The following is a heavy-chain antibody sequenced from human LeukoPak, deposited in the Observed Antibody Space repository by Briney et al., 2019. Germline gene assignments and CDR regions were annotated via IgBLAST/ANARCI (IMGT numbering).Heavy chain of an antibody. Sequence: PSETLSLTCTVSGGSISSGGDYWSWIRQHPGKGLEWIGYIYYSGSTYYNPSLKSRVTISVDTSKNQFSLKLSSVTAADTAVYYCARGRGYCSSTSCYTMGVYYYYYMDVWGKGTTVTVSS. D-gene: IGHD2-2*02. CDR2: IYYSGST. J-gene: IGHJ6*03. CDR1: GGSISSGGDY. CDR3: ARGRGYCSSTSCYTMGVYYYYYMDV. V-gene: IGHV4-31*03.